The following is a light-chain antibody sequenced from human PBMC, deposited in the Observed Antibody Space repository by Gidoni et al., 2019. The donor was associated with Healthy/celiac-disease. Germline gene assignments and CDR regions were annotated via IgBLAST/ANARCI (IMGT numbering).Light chain of an antibody. V-gene: IGKV3-20*01. Sequence: EIVLTQSPGTLSLSPGERATLSCRASQSVSSSYLAWYQQKAGQAPRLLIYGASRRATGIPDRFSGSGSGTDFTLTISRLEPEDFAVYYCQQYDDSPKLTFGGGTKVEIK. CDR1: QSVSSSY. J-gene: IGKJ4*01. CDR3: QQYDDSPKLT. CDR2: GAS.